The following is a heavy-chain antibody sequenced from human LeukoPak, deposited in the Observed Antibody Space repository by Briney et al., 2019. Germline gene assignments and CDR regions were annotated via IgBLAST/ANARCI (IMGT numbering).Heavy chain of an antibody. V-gene: IGHV1-46*01. CDR2: INPSGGST. CDR1: GYTFTSYY. D-gene: IGHD3-3*01. CDR3: AREEYDFWSGLQDTDYYGMDV. Sequence: ASVKVSCKASGYTFTSYYMHWVRQAPGQGLEWMGIINPSGGSTSYAQKFQGRVTMTRDTSTSTVYMELSSLRSEDTAVYYCAREEYDFWSGLQDTDYYGMDVWGQGTTVTVSS. J-gene: IGHJ6*02.